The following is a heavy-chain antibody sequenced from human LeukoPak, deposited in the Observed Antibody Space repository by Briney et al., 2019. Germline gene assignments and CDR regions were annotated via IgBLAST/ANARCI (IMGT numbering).Heavy chain of an antibody. CDR3: ARGSINYNSGGYYDNPPLDY. CDR1: GYTFTSYY. D-gene: IGHD3-22*01. J-gene: IGHJ4*02. Sequence: ASVKVSCKASGYTFTSYYMNWVRQAPGQGLEWMGRINPSGGSTNYAQKFQGRVTVTRDTSTSTVYMELGSLRSEDTAVYYCARGSINYNSGGYYDNPPLDYWGQGTLVTVSS. CDR2: INPSGGST. V-gene: IGHV1-46*01.